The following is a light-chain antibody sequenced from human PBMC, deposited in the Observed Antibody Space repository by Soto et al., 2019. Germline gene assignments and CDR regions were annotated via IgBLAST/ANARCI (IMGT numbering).Light chain of an antibody. J-gene: IGLJ1*01. CDR2: EVS. CDR1: SSDIGTYDY. Sequence: QSVLTQPPSASGSPGQSVTISCTGTSSDIGTYDYVSWYQHPPDKAPKLIIYEVSKRPSGVPDRFSGSKSGNTASLTVSGLQAEDEGDYYCCSYGGGNNFYVFGTGTKVTVL. V-gene: IGLV2-8*01. CDR3: CSYGGGNNFYV.